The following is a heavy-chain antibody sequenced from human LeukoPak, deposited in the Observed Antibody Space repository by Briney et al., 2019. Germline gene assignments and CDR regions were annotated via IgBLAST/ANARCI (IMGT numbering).Heavy chain of an antibody. CDR1: GFTFTDYG. Sequence: GGSLRLSCAASGFTFTDYGMHWVRQAPGKGLEWLAVISHDGSNKFYGDSVEGRFILSRDNSKNTLFLQMDSLRAEDTAVYYCARDLRDFWSAPGLVDYWGQGTLVTVSS. V-gene: IGHV3-30*12. CDR2: ISHDGSNK. CDR3: ARDLRDFWSAPGLVDY. J-gene: IGHJ4*02. D-gene: IGHD3-3*01.